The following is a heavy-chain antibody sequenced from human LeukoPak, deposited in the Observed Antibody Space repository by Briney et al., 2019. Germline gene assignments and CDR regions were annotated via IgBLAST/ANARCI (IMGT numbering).Heavy chain of an antibody. CDR1: GFTFSSYS. Sequence: GGSLRLSCAASGFTFSSYSMNWVRQAPGKGLEWVSSISSSSSYIYYADSVKGRFTISRDNAKNSLYLQMNSLRAEDTAVYYCARAFYGANYYYYYMDVWGKGTTVTVS. V-gene: IGHV3-21*01. D-gene: IGHD4-17*01. CDR2: ISSSSSYI. J-gene: IGHJ6*03. CDR3: ARAFYGANYYYYYMDV.